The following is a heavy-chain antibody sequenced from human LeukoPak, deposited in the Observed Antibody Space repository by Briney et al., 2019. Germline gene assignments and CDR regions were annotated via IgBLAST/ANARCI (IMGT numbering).Heavy chain of an antibody. D-gene: IGHD3-22*01. V-gene: IGHV5-51*01. CDR3: ARRLDYYDRSGHYPH. Sequence: GESLKISCQCSGYTFTNYWIAWVRQMPGKGLEWMGIIYPGDSNIKYSPSFRGQVTISADKSSNTAFLQWSSLKASDTATYYCARRLDYYDRSGHYPHWGQGTLVTVSS. CDR1: GYTFTNYW. J-gene: IGHJ4*02. CDR2: IYPGDSNI.